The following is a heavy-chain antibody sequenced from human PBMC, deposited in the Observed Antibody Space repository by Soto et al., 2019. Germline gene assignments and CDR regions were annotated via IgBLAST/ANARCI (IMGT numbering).Heavy chain of an antibody. J-gene: IGHJ6*02. CDR2: INHSGST. CDR1: GGSYSCYY. V-gene: IGHV4-34*10. CDR3: ACAQRYEVQDYYAMAV. D-gene: IGHD1-1*01. Sequence: SATLSIECCRYGGSYSCYYCSWIGQPKGKGLEWIGEINHSGSTNYNPSLKSRVTMTRDTSISTAYMELSRLRSDDTAVYYCACAQRYEVQDYYAMAVWGQGTSVNVS.